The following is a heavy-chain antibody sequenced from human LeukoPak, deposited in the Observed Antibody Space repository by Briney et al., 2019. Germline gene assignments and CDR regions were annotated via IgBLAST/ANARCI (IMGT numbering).Heavy chain of an antibody. V-gene: IGHV1-18*04. Sequence: ASVKVSCKASGYTFTGYYMHWVRQAPGQGLEWMGWISAYNGDTNYAQKLQGRVTMTTDTSTSTAYMELRSLRSDDTAVYFCARWNYFSSIDYWGQGTLVTVSS. D-gene: IGHD1-7*01. CDR1: GYTFTGYY. J-gene: IGHJ4*02. CDR2: ISAYNGDT. CDR3: ARWNYFSSIDY.